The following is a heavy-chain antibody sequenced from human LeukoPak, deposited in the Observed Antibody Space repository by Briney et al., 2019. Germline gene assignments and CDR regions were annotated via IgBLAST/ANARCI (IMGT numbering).Heavy chain of an antibody. D-gene: IGHD6-25*01. CDR2: ISCGGGPT. CDR3: AKNSGSSWQYFFDY. J-gene: IGHJ4*02. CDR1: GFTFSNYD. V-gene: IGHV3-23*01. Sequence: GGSLRLSCAASGFTFSNYDMSWVRQAPGKGLEWVSAISCGGGPTYYADSVKGRFTISGDNSKNTLYLQMNSLSAEDAAVYFCAKNSGSSWQYFFDYWGQGTLVTVSS.